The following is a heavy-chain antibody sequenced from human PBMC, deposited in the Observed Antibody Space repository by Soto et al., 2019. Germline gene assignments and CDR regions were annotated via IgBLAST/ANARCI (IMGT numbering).Heavy chain of an antibody. V-gene: IGHV1-46*03. CDR3: ARGLYGDYDENDY. CDR2: INPSGGST. CDR1: GYSYTSYY. D-gene: IGHD4-17*01. Sequence: SVKVSCEACGYSYTSYYMHWVRQAPGQGLEWMGIINPSGGSTSYAQKFQGRVTMTRDTSTSTVYMELSSLRSEDTAVYYCARGLYGDYDENDYWGQGTLVTVSS. J-gene: IGHJ4*02.